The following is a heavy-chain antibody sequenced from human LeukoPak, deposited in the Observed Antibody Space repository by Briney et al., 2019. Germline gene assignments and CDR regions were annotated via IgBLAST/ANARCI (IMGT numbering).Heavy chain of an antibody. D-gene: IGHD4-17*01. CDR1: GGSISSGGYY. J-gene: IGHJ4*02. Sequence: SETLSLTCTVSGGSISSGGYYWNWIRQHPGKGLEWIGYIYYSGSTYYNPSLKSRVTISVDTSKNQFSLKLSSVTAADTAVYYCARATTVTASLDYWGQGTLVTVSS. CDR3: ARATTVTASLDY. V-gene: IGHV4-31*03. CDR2: IYYSGST.